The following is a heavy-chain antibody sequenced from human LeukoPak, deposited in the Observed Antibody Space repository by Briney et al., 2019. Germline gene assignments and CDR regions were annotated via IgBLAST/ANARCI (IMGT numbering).Heavy chain of an antibody. CDR2: TIPTFGTA. CDR3: ARHGGITVFGEAQPGGAFDI. V-gene: IGHV1-69*05. CDR1: GGTFTSYA. D-gene: IGHD3-3*01. Sequence: GASVKVSCKASGGTFTSYAISWVRQAPGQGLEWMGGTIPTFGTANYAQKFQGRVTITTGESTSTAYMQLSSLRSEDSAVYYCARHGGITVFGEAQPGGAFDIWGQGTMVTVSS. J-gene: IGHJ3*02.